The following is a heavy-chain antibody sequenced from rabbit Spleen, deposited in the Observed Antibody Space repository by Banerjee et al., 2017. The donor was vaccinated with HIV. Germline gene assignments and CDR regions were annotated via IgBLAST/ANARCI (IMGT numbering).Heavy chain of an antibody. V-gene: IGHV1S40*01. Sequence: QSLEESGGDLVKPGASLTLTCTASGFSFSSSDYMCWVRQAPGKGLEWIACIYAGTIGSTYSASWAKGRFTCSKTSSTTVTLQMTSLTAADTATYFCARDAGTSFSTYGMDLWGPGTLVTVS. CDR3: ARDAGTSFSTYGMDL. J-gene: IGHJ6*01. CDR1: GFSFSSSDY. D-gene: IGHD8-1*01. CDR2: IYAGTIGST.